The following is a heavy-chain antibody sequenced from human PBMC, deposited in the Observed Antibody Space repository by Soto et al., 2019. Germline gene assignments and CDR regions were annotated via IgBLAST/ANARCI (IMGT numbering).Heavy chain of an antibody. CDR3: ARNSYYDFWSGYLYYYYYMYV. Sequence: EVQLVESGGGLVQPGGSLRLSCAASGFTFSSYWMSWVRQTPGKGLEWVANIKQDGSEKYYVDSVKGRFTISRDNAKNSLYLQMNSLRAEDTAVYFCARNSYYDFWSGYLYYYYYMYVWGKGTTVTVSS. CDR2: IKQDGSEK. V-gene: IGHV3-7*01. J-gene: IGHJ6*03. CDR1: GFTFSSYW. D-gene: IGHD3-3*01.